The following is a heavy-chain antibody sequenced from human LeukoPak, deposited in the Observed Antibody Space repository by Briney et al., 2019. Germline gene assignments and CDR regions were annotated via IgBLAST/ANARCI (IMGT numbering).Heavy chain of an antibody. V-gene: IGHV3-74*01. CDR2: INTDGSST. J-gene: IGHJ4*02. CDR1: GFIFSSYW. Sequence: GGSLRLSCAASGFIFSSYWIHWVRQVPGKGLVWVSRINTDGSSTTYADSVKGRFTISRDNAKNTLYLQMNSLRAEDTAVYYCARGTNGYNYGYLDYWGQGTLVTVSS. D-gene: IGHD5-24*01. CDR3: ARGTNGYNYGYLDY.